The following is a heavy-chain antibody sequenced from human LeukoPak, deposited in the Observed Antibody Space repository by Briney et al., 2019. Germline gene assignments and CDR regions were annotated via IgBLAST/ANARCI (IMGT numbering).Heavy chain of an antibody. J-gene: IGHJ6*04. CDR2: ISYDGSNK. Sequence: GRSLRLSCAACRFTFSSYGMHWVRQAPGKGLEWVAVISYDGSNKYYADSVKGRFTISRDNSKKMVYLEMNSLRVEDTAVYYCAKTGMLRRVGYLDVWGKGTAVIVSS. V-gene: IGHV3-30*18. CDR1: RFTFSSYG. CDR3: AKTGMLRRVGYLDV. D-gene: IGHD1-1*01.